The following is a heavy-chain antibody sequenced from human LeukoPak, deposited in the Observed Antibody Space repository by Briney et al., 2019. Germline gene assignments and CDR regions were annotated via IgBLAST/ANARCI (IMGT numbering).Heavy chain of an antibody. CDR2: IWYDGSNK. CDR1: GFTFSSYG. J-gene: IGHJ3*02. D-gene: IGHD5-18*01. CDR3: ARDGYEKDAFDI. Sequence: GGSLRLSCAASGFTFSSYGMHWVRQAPGKGLEWVAVIWYDGSNKYYADSVKGRFTISRDNSKNTLYLQMNSLRAEDTAVYHCARDGYEKDAFDIWGQGTMVTVSS. V-gene: IGHV3-33*01.